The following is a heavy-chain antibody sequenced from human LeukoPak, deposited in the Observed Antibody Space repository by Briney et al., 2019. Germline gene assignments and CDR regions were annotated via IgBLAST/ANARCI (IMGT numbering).Heavy chain of an antibody. CDR3: ARGGLPIAARPPNWYFDL. V-gene: IGHV1-69*06. J-gene: IGHJ2*01. Sequence: SVKVSCKASGGTFSSYAISWVRQAPGQGLEWMGGIIPIFGTANYAQKFQGRVTITADKSTSTAYMELSSLRSEDTAVYYCARGGLPIAARPPNWYFDLWGRGTLVTVSS. D-gene: IGHD6-6*01. CDR1: GGTFSSYA. CDR2: IIPIFGTA.